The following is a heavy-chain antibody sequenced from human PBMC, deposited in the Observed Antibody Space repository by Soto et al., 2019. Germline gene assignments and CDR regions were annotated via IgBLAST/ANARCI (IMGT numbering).Heavy chain of an antibody. Sequence: QVQLVQSGAEVKKPGASVKVSCKASGYTFTSYGISWVRQAPGQGLEWMGWISAYNGNTNYAQKLQGRVTMTTDTSTSSPYMELSRLRSDDTTVYDCEGVGATTLGFDYWGQGTLVTVSS. J-gene: IGHJ4*02. CDR2: ISAYNGNT. D-gene: IGHD1-26*01. CDR1: GYTFTSYG. V-gene: IGHV1-18*01. CDR3: EGVGATTLGFDY.